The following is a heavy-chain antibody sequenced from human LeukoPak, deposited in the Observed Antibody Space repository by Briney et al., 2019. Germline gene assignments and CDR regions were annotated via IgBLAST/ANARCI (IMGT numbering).Heavy chain of an antibody. CDR1: GGSISSSNW. CDR2: IYHSGST. Sequence: SGTLSLTCAVSGGSISSSNWRSWVRQPPGKGLEWIGEIYHSGSTNYNPSLKSRVTISVDKSKNQFSLKLSSVTAADTAVYYCATGGYYDSSGYYPSAFDIWGQGTMVTVSS. D-gene: IGHD3-22*01. V-gene: IGHV4-4*02. J-gene: IGHJ3*02. CDR3: ATGGYYDSSGYYPSAFDI.